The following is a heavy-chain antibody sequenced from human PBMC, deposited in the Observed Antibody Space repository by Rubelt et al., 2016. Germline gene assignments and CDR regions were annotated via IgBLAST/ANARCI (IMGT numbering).Heavy chain of an antibody. Sequence: GGGVVQPGRSLRLSCAASGFTLSDYGMHWVRQAPGKGLEWMAIIWNDGRSKYRAVSVKGRFTVSRDNSKSTLYLQMNSLRAEDTAVYFCASNGRGFNHDYWSPDDYFDSWGQGTLVTVSS. CDR2: IWNDGRSK. J-gene: IGHJ4*02. V-gene: IGHV3-33*03. D-gene: IGHD3-3*01. CDR3: ASNGRGFNHDYWSPDDYFDS. CDR1: GFTLSDYG.